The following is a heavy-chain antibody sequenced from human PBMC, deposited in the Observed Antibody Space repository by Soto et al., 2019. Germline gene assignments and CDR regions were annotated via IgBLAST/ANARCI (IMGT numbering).Heavy chain of an antibody. CDR2: IYWDDDK. Sequence: QITLKESGPTLVKPTQTLTLTCTFSGFSLSTSGVGVGWIRQPPGRPLEWLALIYWDDDKRYSPSLKSRLTIXKXXSKNQVVLTMTNMDPVDTATYYCARDSSGYYGFDYWGQGTLVTVSS. D-gene: IGHD3-22*01. CDR1: GFSLSTSGVG. V-gene: IGHV2-5*02. CDR3: ARDSSGYYGFDY. J-gene: IGHJ4*02.